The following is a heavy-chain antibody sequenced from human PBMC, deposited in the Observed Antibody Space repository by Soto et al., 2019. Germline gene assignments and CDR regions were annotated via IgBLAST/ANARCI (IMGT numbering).Heavy chain of an antibody. D-gene: IGHD6-19*01. CDR2: IYYSGST. J-gene: IGHJ4*02. CDR3: ARASSSGWYRY. CDR1: GGSISSYY. V-gene: IGHV4-59*12. Sequence: PSETLSLTCTVSGGSISSYYWSWIRQPPGKGLEWIGYIYYSGSTNYNPSLKSRVTISVDTSKNQFSLKLSSVTAADTAVYYCARASSSGWYRYWGQGTLVTVSS.